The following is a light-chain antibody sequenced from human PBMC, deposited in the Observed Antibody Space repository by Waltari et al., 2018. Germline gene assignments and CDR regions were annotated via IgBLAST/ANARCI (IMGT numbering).Light chain of an antibody. CDR2: KDT. V-gene: IGLV3-25*03. Sequence: SYELTQPPSVSVSPGQTATIPCPGDVMPNQHGDWYQQKPGQAPVLVMKKDTERPSGIPERFSGSSSGATVALTISGVQAEDEADYYCQSADSRGSYHWVFGGGTKLTVL. J-gene: IGLJ3*02. CDR1: VMPNQH. CDR3: QSADSRGSYHWV.